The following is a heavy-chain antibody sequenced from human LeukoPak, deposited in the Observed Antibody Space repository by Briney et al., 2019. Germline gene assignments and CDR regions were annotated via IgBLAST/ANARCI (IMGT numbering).Heavy chain of an antibody. Sequence: QAGGSLRLSCAASGFTFSTYSMNWVRQAPGKGVEWVSFISDSSGSIYYADSVKGRFTISRDNAKNSLYLQMNSLRAEDTAVYYCARGGVYCGGDCLGYWGQGTLVTVSS. V-gene: IGHV3-48*01. CDR1: GFTFSTYS. CDR3: ARGGVYCGGDCLGY. D-gene: IGHD2-21*02. CDR2: ISDSSGSI. J-gene: IGHJ4*02.